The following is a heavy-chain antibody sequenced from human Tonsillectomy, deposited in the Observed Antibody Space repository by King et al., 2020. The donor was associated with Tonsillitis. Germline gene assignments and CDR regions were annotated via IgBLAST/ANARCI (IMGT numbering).Heavy chain of an antibody. CDR3: ARRGYFDY. Sequence: QLQESGPGLVKPSETLSLTCTVSGGSISSYYWSWLRQPPGKGLEWIGYIYYSGSTNYNPSLKSRVTISVDTSKNQFSLKLSSVTAADTAVYYCARRGYFDYWGQGTLVTVSS. CDR1: GGSISSYY. CDR2: IYYSGST. V-gene: IGHV4-59*08. J-gene: IGHJ4*02.